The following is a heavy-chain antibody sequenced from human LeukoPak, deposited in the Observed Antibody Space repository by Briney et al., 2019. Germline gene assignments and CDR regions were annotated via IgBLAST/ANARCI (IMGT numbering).Heavy chain of an antibody. J-gene: IGHJ4*02. CDR2: IKQDGSEK. CDR3: ARDRVWFGELLPYFDY. Sequence: AGSLRLSCAASGFTFSSYWMSWVRQPPGKGLEWVANIKQDGSEKYYVDSVKGRFTISRDNAKNALYLQMNSLRAEDTAVYYCARDRVWFGELLPYFDYWGQGTLVTVSS. CDR1: GFTFSSYW. V-gene: IGHV3-7*03. D-gene: IGHD3-10*01.